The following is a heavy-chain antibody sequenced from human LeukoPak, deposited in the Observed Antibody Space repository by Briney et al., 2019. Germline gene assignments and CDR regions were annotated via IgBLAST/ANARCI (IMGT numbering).Heavy chain of an antibody. V-gene: IGHV4-59*12. CDR3: ARDRGDYGSSDF. J-gene: IGHJ4*02. Sequence: SETLSLTCTVSGGSISSYYWSSIRQPPGRGLEWIGYIYYSGSTNYNPSLKSRVTMSVDTSKNQFSLKLNSVTAADTAVYYCARDRGDYGSSDFWGQGTLVTVSS. D-gene: IGHD2-21*02. CDR1: GGSISSYY. CDR2: IYYSGST.